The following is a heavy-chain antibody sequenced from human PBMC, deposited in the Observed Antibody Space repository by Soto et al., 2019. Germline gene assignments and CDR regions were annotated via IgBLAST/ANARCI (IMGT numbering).Heavy chain of an antibody. CDR3: ARRGAFSIAVAGSFDY. Sequence: GASVKVSCKASGYTFTSYAMHWVRQAPGQRLEWMGWINAGNGNTEYSQKFQGRVTITRDTSASTAYMELSSLRSEDTAVYYCARRGAFSIAVAGSFDYWGQGTLVTVSS. V-gene: IGHV1-3*01. J-gene: IGHJ4*02. CDR2: INAGNGNT. CDR1: GYTFTSYA. D-gene: IGHD6-19*01.